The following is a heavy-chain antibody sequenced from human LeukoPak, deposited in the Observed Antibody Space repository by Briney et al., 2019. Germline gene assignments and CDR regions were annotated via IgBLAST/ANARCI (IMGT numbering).Heavy chain of an antibody. J-gene: IGHJ6*02. CDR1: GYTFTSYG. CDR2: ISAYNGNT. V-gene: IGHV1-18*01. CDR3: ARVPLTIGEYYYYGMDV. Sequence: ASVTVSCKASGYTFTSYGISWVRQAPGQGLEWMGWISAYNGNTNYAQKLQGRVTMTTDTSTSTAYMELRSLRSDDTAVYYCARVPLTIGEYYYYGMDVWGQGTTVTVSS. D-gene: IGHD3-16*01.